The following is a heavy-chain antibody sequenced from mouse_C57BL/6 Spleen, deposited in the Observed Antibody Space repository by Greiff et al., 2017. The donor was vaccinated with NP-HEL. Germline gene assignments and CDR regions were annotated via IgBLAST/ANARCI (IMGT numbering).Heavy chain of an antibody. CDR3: ARRDGYYVYYFDY. CDR1: GYSFTGYY. D-gene: IGHD2-3*01. Sequence: EVKLQESGPELVKPGASVKISCKASGYSFTGYYMHWVKQSPEKSLEWIGEINPSTGGTSYNQKFKGKATLTVDKSSSSAYMQLKSLTSEDSAVYYCARRDGYYVYYFDYWGQGTTLTVSS. V-gene: IGHV1-43*01. J-gene: IGHJ2*01. CDR2: INPSTGGT.